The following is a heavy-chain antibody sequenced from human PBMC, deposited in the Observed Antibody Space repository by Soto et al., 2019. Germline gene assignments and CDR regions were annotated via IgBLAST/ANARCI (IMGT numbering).Heavy chain of an antibody. D-gene: IGHD6-19*01. CDR3: ARLGNSGWYNGALTV. CDR1: GYSFTSYW. CDR2: IYPGDSDT. Sequence: GESLKISCKGSGYSFTSYWIGWVRQMPGKGLEWMGIIYPGDSDTRYSPSFQGQVTISADKSISTAYLQWSSLKASDTAMYYCARLGNSGWYNGALTVWGQGTTVTVSS. V-gene: IGHV5-51*01. J-gene: IGHJ6*02.